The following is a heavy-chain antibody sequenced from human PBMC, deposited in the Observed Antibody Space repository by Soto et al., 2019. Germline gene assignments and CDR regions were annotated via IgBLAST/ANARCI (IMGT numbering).Heavy chain of an antibody. CDR3: ASFDRRFDY. D-gene: IGHD3-9*01. CDR2: IYYSGST. CDR1: GGSISSSGHY. V-gene: IGHV4-39*01. J-gene: IGHJ4*02. Sequence: SETLSLTCTVSGGSISSSGHYWGWIRQPPGKGLEWIGNIYYSGSTYYNPSLKSRVTIWVDTSKNQFSLMVSSVTAADTAVYYCASFDRRFDYWGQGTLVTVS.